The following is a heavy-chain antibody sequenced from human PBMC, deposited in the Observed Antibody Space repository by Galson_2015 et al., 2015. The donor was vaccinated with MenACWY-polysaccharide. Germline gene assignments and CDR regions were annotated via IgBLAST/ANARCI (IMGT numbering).Heavy chain of an antibody. D-gene: IGHD2-8*01. J-gene: IGHJ6*02. V-gene: IGHV3-48*01. CDR3: ARVNCTNGIYLIMYYSGMDV. Sequence: SLRLSCAASGLTFGINSINWVRQAPGKGLEWISYISGSGGTIYFADSVKGRFTISRDNAKNSVYLQMHSLRAEDTAVYYCARVNCTNGIYLIMYYSGMDVWGRVTTVTVSS. CDR2: ISGSGGTI. CDR1: GLTFGINS.